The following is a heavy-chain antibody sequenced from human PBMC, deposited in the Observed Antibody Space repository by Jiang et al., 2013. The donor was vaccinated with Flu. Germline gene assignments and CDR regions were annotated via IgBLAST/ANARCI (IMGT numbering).Heavy chain of an antibody. CDR1: DGSLTINGYY. V-gene: IGHV4-61*08. J-gene: IGHJ6*02. D-gene: IGHD2-21*02. CDR2: IHNSGTT. CDR3: ARSYCGGDCYSMFGYSYYGMDV. Sequence: LLKPSETLSLTCTVSDGSLTINGYYWSWIRQPPGKGLEWIGYIHNSGTTNYNPSLKSRVTISIDTSTNQFSLKLISVTAPDTAVYYCARSYCGGDCYSMFGYSYYGMDVWGQGTTVTVSS.